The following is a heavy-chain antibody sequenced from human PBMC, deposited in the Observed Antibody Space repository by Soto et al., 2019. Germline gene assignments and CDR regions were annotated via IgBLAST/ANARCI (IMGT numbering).Heavy chain of an antibody. Sequence: ASVKVSCKASGYTFTSYAMHWVRQAPGQRLEWMGWINAGNGNTKYSQKFQGRVTITRDTSASTAYMELRSLTPDGTAVYYCARGGQKNVYTSIGPWGQGTLVTVSS. J-gene: IGHJ5*02. D-gene: IGHD1-1*01. CDR3: ARGGQKNVYTSIGP. CDR1: GYTFTSYA. CDR2: INAGNGNT. V-gene: IGHV1-3*01.